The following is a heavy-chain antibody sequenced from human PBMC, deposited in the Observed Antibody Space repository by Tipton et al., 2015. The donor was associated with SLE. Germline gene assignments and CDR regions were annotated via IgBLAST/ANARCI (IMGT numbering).Heavy chain of an antibody. Sequence: TLSLTCTVSGGSISSYYWGWIRQPPGKGLEWIGYIYYSGSTNYNPPLKSRVTISVDTSKNQFSLKLSSVTAADTAVYYCARGIAAAGSYYYYYMDVWGKGTTVTVSS. CDR1: GGSISSYY. D-gene: IGHD6-13*01. V-gene: IGHV4-59*01. J-gene: IGHJ6*03. CDR3: ARGIAAAGSYYYYYMDV. CDR2: IYYSGST.